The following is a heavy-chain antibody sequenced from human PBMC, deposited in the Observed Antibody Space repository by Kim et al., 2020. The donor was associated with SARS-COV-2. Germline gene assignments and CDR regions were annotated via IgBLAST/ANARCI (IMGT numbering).Heavy chain of an antibody. J-gene: IGHJ4*01. CDR1: GFTFSRYG. V-gene: IGHV3-30*18. CDR2: ISFDGSNK. Sequence: GGSLRLSCAASGFTFSRYGMYWVRQAPGKGLEWVAVISFDGSNKYYADSVKGRFTISRDNSKNTLYLQMNSLRAEDTAVYYCAKGTYYEILIGYFGLDY. CDR3: AKGTYYEILIGYFGLDY. D-gene: IGHD3-9*01.